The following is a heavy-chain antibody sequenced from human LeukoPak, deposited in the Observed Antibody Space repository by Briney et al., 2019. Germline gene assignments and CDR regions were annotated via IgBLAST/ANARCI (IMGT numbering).Heavy chain of an antibody. J-gene: IGHJ5*02. CDR2: IYYSGST. V-gene: IGHV4-39*01. Sequence: PSETLSLTCTVSGGSISSGNYYWGWIRQPPGRGLEWIASIYYSGSTYHNPSLKSRVTISVDTSKNQFSLKLSSVTAADTAIYYCARREGGSVWFDPWGQGTLVTVSS. CDR1: GGSISSGNYY. D-gene: IGHD1-26*01. CDR3: ARREGGSVWFDP.